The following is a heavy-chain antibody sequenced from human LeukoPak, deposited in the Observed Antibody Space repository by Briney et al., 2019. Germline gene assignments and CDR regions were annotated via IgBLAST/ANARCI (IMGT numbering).Heavy chain of an antibody. D-gene: IGHD4-11*01. CDR1: GYTFTSYT. Sequence: ASVKVSCKASGYTFTSYTMHWVRQAPGQRLEWMGWNNAGNGNTEYSQKFQGRVTITRDTSASTAYMELSSLRSEDTAVFYCARGYDYNNYGWFDPWGQGTLVTVSS. CDR3: ARGYDYNNYGWFDP. J-gene: IGHJ5*02. V-gene: IGHV1-3*01. CDR2: NNAGNGNT.